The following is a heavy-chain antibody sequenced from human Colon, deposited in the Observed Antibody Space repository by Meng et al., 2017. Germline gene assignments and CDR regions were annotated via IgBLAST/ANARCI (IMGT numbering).Heavy chain of an antibody. CDR1: GFTVSDYD. CDR2: MSSDGTKR. D-gene: IGHD1-7*01. Sequence: GESLKISCVVSGFTVSDYDMHWVRQAPGKGLEWVAVMSSDGTKRFYADSVKGRFTISRDNAKNTLDLQINSLRAEDMAVYYCARGWNYGDYWGQGTLVTVSS. CDR3: ARGWNYGDY. J-gene: IGHJ4*02. V-gene: IGHV3-30*01.